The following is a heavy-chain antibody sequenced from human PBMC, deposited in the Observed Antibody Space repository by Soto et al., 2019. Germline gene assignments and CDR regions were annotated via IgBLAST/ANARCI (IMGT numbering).Heavy chain of an antibody. J-gene: IGHJ4*02. CDR2: IYWDDDK. CDR1: GFSLSTYHMG. Sequence: QITLKESGPTLVSPAQTLTLTCDFSGFSLSTYHMGVAWIRQPPGKALEWLALIYWDDDKRYSPSLKDRLAISKDTSSNQVVLTITNIDPGDSATYFCAHAGDYDLLTFDHWGAGTLVTVSS. D-gene: IGHD4-17*01. CDR3: AHAGDYDLLTFDH. V-gene: IGHV2-5*02.